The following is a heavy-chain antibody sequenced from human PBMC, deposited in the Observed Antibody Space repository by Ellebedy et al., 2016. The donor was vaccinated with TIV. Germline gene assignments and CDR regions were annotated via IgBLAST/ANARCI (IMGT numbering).Heavy chain of an antibody. V-gene: IGHV3-23*01. CDR2: IRGHDET. Sequence: PGGSLRLSCAGSGPFIFSNYAMSWVRQAPGGGLEWLSSIRGHDETYYADSVRGRFTISRDNSKNTLYLQMNSLRVEDTAVYYCTKDSGFVAAAGTGYWGQGTLVTVSS. CDR1: GPFIFSNYA. D-gene: IGHD6-13*01. J-gene: IGHJ4*02. CDR3: TKDSGFVAAAGTGY.